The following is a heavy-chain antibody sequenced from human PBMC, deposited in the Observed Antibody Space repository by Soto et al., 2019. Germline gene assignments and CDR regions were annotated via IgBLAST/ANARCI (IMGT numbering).Heavy chain of an antibody. CDR3: AKARILTGYYPPWDFDY. J-gene: IGHJ4*02. D-gene: IGHD3-9*01. CDR2: IGSSGGST. Sequence: EVPLLESGGGLEQPGGSLRLSCAASGFTFTNYAMSWVRQAPGKGLEWVSTIGSSGGSTYYADSVKGRFTISRDNSKNTLYLQMNSLRAEDTAVYYCAKARILTGYYPPWDFDYWGQGTLVTVSS. CDR1: GFTFTNYA. V-gene: IGHV3-23*01.